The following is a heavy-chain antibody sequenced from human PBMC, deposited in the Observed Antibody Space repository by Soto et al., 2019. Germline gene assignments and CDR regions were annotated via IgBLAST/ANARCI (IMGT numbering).Heavy chain of an antibody. V-gene: IGHV3-74*01. CDR2: INSDGSST. J-gene: IGHJ6*03. CDR1: GFTFSSYW. Sequence: EVQLVESGGGLVQPGGSLRLSCAASGFTFSSYWMHWVRQAPGKGLVWVSRINSDGSSTSYADSVKGRFTISRDNAKNTLYLQMKSLRAEDTAVYYCARTQRYDFWSGYPHRYYYYYYMDVWGKGTTVTVSS. D-gene: IGHD3-3*01. CDR3: ARTQRYDFWSGYPHRYYYYYYMDV.